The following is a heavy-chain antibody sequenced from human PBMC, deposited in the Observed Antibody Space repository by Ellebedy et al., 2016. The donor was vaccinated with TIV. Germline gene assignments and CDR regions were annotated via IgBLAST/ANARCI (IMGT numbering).Heavy chain of an antibody. Sequence: PGGSLRLSCAASGFSFSRYWMSWVRQAPGRGLEWVANLKQDGSEEYYVGSVKGRFTISKDNAKNSLYLQMNSLRVEDTAVYYCARSRYPGARSSFDYWGQGTLVTVSS. CDR2: LKQDGSEE. CDR3: ARSRYPGARSSFDY. CDR1: GFSFSRYW. D-gene: IGHD6-6*01. J-gene: IGHJ4*02. V-gene: IGHV3-7*01.